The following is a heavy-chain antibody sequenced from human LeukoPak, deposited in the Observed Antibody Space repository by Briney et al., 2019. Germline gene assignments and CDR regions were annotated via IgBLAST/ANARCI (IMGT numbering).Heavy chain of an antibody. CDR3: ARHPTILRSTYYYYYGMDV. CDR2: IYYSGST. J-gene: IGHJ6*02. Sequence: KSSETLSLTCTVSGGSISSSSYYWGWIRQPPGKGLEWIGSIYYSGSTYYNPSLKSRVTISVDTSKNQFSLKLSSVTAADTAVYYCARHPTILRSTYYYYYGMDVWGQGTTVTVSS. V-gene: IGHV4-39*01. D-gene: IGHD4-17*01. CDR1: GGSISSSSYY.